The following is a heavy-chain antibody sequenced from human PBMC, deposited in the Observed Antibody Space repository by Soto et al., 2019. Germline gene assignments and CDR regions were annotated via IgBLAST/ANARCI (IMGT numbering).Heavy chain of an antibody. J-gene: IGHJ4*02. CDR1: GFTFSSYA. CDR2: ISGSGGNT. D-gene: IGHD6-6*01. CDR3: AKSITARPFDY. V-gene: IGHV3-23*01. Sequence: EVQLLESGGGLVQPGGSLRLSCTASGFTFSSYAMSWVRQAPGKGLEWVSAISGSGGNTYYADSVKGRFTISRDNSKYTLYLQINSLRAEDTAVYYCAKSITARPFDYWGQGALVTVSS.